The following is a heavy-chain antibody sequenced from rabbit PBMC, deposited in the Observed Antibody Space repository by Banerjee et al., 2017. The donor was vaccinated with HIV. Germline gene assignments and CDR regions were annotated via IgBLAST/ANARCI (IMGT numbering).Heavy chain of an antibody. D-gene: IGHD4-1*01. J-gene: IGHJ4*01. CDR2: IYGASSGNA. CDR1: GFSFSISYY. Sequence: QSLEESGGDLVKPGASLTLTCTASGFSFSISYYMCWVRQAPGKGLEWIACIYGASSGNAYYANWAKGRFTISKTSSTTVTLQMTSLTAADTATYFCARGVHYNSGWLNYFNLWGQGTLVTVS. V-gene: IGHV1S40*01. CDR3: ARGVHYNSGWLNYFNL.